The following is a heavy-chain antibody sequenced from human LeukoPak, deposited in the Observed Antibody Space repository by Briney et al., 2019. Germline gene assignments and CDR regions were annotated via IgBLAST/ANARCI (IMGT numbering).Heavy chain of an antibody. CDR3: CKIAAAGSISGY. J-gene: IGHJ4*02. CDR2: ISYDGSNK. D-gene: IGHD6-13*01. V-gene: IGHV3-30*03. Sequence: PGGSLRLSCAASGFTFSSYGMHWVRQAPGRGLEWVAVISYDGSNKYYADSVKGRFTISRDNSKNTLYLQMNSLRAEDTAVYYCCKIAAAGSISGYWGQGTLVTVSS. CDR1: GFTFSSYG.